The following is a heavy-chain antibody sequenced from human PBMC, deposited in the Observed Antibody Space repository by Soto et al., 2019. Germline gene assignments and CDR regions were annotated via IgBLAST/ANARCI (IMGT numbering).Heavy chain of an antibody. J-gene: IGHJ4*02. CDR2: IIPIFGTA. V-gene: IGHV1-69*01. Sequence: QVQLVQSGAEVKKPGSSVKVSCKASGGTFSSYAISWVRQAPGQGLEWMGGIIPIFGTANYAQKFQGRVTITADDSTSTAYMELSSLRSEDTAVYYCASDLAFRAYCGGDCYPYWGQGTLVTVSS. D-gene: IGHD2-21*02. CDR1: GGTFSSYA. CDR3: ASDLAFRAYCGGDCYPY.